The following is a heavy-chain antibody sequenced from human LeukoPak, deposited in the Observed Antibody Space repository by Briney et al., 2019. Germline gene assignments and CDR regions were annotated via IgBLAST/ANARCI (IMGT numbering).Heavy chain of an antibody. CDR1: GFTFSSYW. CDR3: ARGGTGYYLDY. J-gene: IGHJ4*02. V-gene: IGHV3-74*01. CDR2: IHTDGSVT. Sequence: GGSLRLSCAASGFTFSSYWMHWVRQAPGKGRVWVSRIHTDGSVTNYEDSAKGRFTISRENAKNSLYLQMNILKGGDTAVYYCARGGTGYYLDYWGQGTLV.